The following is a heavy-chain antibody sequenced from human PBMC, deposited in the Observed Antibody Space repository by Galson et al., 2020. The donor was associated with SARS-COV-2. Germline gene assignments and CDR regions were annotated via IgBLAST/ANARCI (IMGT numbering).Heavy chain of an antibody. CDR3: ARLHYGEYAPEAFDI. V-gene: IGHV4-30-2*01. Sequence: SETLSLTCAVSGTSISSGSYSWNWIRQPPGKGLEWIGSISHSGGTYYNPSRKSRVTISGDRSKNQFSLRLSSVTAADTAVYYCARLHYGEYAPEAFDIWGPGTRVTVAS. J-gene: IGHJ3*02. CDR2: ISHSGGT. D-gene: IGHD4-17*01. CDR1: GTSISSGSYS.